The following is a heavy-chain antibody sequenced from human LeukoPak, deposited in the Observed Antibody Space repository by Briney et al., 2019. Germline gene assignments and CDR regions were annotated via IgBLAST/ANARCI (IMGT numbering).Heavy chain of an antibody. CDR2: ISDDGRST. CDR3: AKRVPYTSSSVYFDY. J-gene: IGHJ4*02. Sequence: GGSLRLSCAASGFTFSSYGMSWVRQAPGKGLEWVSSISDDGRSTYYADSVKGRFTISKDNSKNTMYLQMNNLRAEDTAINYCAKRVPYTSSSVYFDYWGQGTLVTVSS. V-gene: IGHV3-23*01. CDR1: GFTFSSYG. D-gene: IGHD6-6*01.